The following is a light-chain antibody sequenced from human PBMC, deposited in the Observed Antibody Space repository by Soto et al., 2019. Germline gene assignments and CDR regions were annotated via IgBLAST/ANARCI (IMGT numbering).Light chain of an antibody. CDR3: MQAQQTPPT. CDR1: QSLLQSNGYNY. CDR2: FGS. Sequence: DIVMTQSPLSLPVTPGEPASISCSSSQSLLQSNGYNYLDWYLQKPGQSPQLLIYFGSYRASGVHDRFSGSGSGTDFTLKIRRVDAEDVGVYYCMQAQQTPPTFGQGTKVEIK. J-gene: IGKJ1*01. V-gene: IGKV2-28*01.